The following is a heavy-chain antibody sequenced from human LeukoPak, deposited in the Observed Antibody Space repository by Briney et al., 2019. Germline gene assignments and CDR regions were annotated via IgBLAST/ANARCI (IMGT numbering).Heavy chain of an antibody. V-gene: IGHV3-33*01. J-gene: IGHJ5*02. D-gene: IGHD3-10*01. CDR2: IWYDGSNK. CDR3: ARDYGSGGGYNWFDP. CDR1: GFTFSSYG. Sequence: GRSLRLSCAASGFTFSSYGMHWVRQAPGKGLEWVAVIWYDGSNKYYADSVKGRFTISRDNSKNTLYLQMNSLRVEDTAVYFCARDYGSGGGYNWFDPWGQGTLVTVSS.